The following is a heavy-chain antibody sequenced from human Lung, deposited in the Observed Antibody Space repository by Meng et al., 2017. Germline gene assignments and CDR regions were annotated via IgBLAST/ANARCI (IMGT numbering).Heavy chain of an antibody. D-gene: IGHD1-26*01. J-gene: IGHJ4*02. V-gene: IGHV4-61*01. Sequence: QGQRSESGLCGATPSVSLTLSCSFSGAVVNSGSRFWSWPRQPLGKGLELIAYRGSSRRTNYSPSLKSRVTMSTDTSKNQLSLKLSSVTAADTAVYYCAGGPWEFDFWGQGTLVTVSS. CDR1: GAVVNSGSRF. CDR2: RGSSRRT. CDR3: AGGPWEFDF.